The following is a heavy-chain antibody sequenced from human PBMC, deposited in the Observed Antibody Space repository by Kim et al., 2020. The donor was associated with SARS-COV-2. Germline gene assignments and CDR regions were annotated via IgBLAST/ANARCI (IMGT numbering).Heavy chain of an antibody. CDR3: ARVEVLWFGELFGYGMDV. CDR2: INAGNGNT. D-gene: IGHD3-10*01. V-gene: IGHV1-3*01. Sequence: ASVKFSCKASGYTFTSYDMHWVRQAPGQRLEWMGWINAGNGNTKYSQKFHGRVTITRDTSASTAYMELSSLRSEDTAVYYCARVEVLWFGELFGYGMDVWGQGTTGTVSS. J-gene: IGHJ6*02. CDR1: GYTFTSYD.